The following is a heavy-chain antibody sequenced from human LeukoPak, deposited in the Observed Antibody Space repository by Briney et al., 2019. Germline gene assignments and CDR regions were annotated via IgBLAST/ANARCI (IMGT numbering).Heavy chain of an antibody. CDR1: GGSFSGYY. Sequence: SETLSLTCAVYGGSFSGYYWSWIRQPPGKGLEWIGEINHSGSTNYNPSLKSRVTISVDTSKNQFSLKLSSVTAADTAVYYCARSRYDSSGYDFDYWGQGTLVTVSS. CDR2: INHSGST. CDR3: ARSRYDSSGYDFDY. V-gene: IGHV4-34*01. J-gene: IGHJ4*02. D-gene: IGHD3-22*01.